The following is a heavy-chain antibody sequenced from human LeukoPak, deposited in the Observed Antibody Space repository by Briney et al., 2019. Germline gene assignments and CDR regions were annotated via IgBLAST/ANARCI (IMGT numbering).Heavy chain of an antibody. CDR1: GFTFSSYG. J-gene: IGHJ4*02. CDR3: ARHGYYYLDF. CDR2: ISYDGSNK. Sequence: GGSLRLSCAASGFTFSSYGMHWVRQAPGKGLEWVAVISYDGSNKYYADSVKGRFTISRDNSKNTLYLQMNSLRAEDTAVYYCARHGYYYLDFWGQGTLVTVSS. V-gene: IGHV3-30*03. D-gene: IGHD1-1*01.